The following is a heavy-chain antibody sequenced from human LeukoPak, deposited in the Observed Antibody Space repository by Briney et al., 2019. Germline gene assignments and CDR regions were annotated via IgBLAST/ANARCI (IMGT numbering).Heavy chain of an antibody. Sequence: NPSETLSLTCAVYGGSFSGYYWSWIRQHPGKGLEWIGYIYYSGSTYYNPSLKSRVTISVDTSKNQFSLKLSSVTAADTAVYYCARDPTTITIFGVIHAFDIWGQGTMVTVSS. CDR2: IYYSGST. V-gene: IGHV4-31*11. D-gene: IGHD3-3*01. J-gene: IGHJ3*02. CDR3: ARDPTTITIFGVIHAFDI. CDR1: GGSFSGYY.